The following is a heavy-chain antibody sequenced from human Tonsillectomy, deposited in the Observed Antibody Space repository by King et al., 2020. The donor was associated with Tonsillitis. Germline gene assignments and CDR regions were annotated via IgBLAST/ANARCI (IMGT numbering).Heavy chain of an antibody. CDR3: ARVLHYYSDSSEYYFDY. J-gene: IGHJ4*02. D-gene: IGHD3-22*01. V-gene: IGHV4-4*02. Sequence: VQLQESGPGLVKPSGTLSLTCAVSGGSISISNWWRWVRQPPGKGLEWIGEIYHSGSTNYSPSLKSRVAISVDKAKNQFSLKITSVTAADTAVYYCARVLHYYSDSSEYYFDYWGPGTLVTVSS. CDR1: GGSISISNW. CDR2: IYHSGST.